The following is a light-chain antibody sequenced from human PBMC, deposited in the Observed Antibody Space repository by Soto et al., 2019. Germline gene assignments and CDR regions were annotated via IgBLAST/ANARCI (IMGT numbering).Light chain of an antibody. CDR2: VVS. J-gene: IGLJ1*01. Sequence: QSALTQPASVSGSPGQSITISCTGTSSDVGAYDYVSWYQQHPDKAPKLIIYVVSNRPSGVSNRFSGSKSGNTASLTISGLPAEDEADYYCSLYTSSDTPYVFGTGTKVTVL. CDR3: SLYTSSDTPYV. V-gene: IGLV2-14*01. CDR1: SSDVGAYDY.